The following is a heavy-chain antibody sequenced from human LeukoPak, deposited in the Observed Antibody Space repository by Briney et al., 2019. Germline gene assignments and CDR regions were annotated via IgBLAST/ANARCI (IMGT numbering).Heavy chain of an antibody. V-gene: IGHV3-7*01. CDR1: GFTVSSDS. CDR3: GRDIVDGGDDY. D-gene: IGHD2-21*02. J-gene: IGHJ4*02. CDR2: IKEDGSVK. Sequence: GGSLRLSCTVSGFTVSSDSMSWVRQAPGKGLEWVANIKEDGSVKNYMDSVKGRFTISRDNAKNSVSLQMNSLRAEDTAVYYCGRDIVDGGDDYWGQGTLVTVSS.